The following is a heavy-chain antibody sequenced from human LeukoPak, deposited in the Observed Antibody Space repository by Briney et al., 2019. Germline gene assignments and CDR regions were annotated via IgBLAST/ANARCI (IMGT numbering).Heavy chain of an antibody. CDR1: GYTFTGYY. CDR2: INPNSGGT. CDR3: ARELTTVTSEGVDAFDI. J-gene: IGHJ3*02. Sequence: ASVKVSCKASGYTFTGYYMHWVRQAPGQGLEWMGWINPNSGGTNYAQKFQGRVTMTRDTSISTAYMELSRLRSDDTAVYYCARELTTVTSEGVDAFDIWGQGTMVTVSS. V-gene: IGHV1-2*02. D-gene: IGHD4-17*01.